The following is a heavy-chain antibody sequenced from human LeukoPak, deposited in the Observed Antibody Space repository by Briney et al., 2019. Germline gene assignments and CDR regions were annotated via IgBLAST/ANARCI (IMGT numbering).Heavy chain of an antibody. CDR3: AKDWHSSSWYYFDY. CDR1: GFTVSSNY. CDR2: IYSGGST. D-gene: IGHD6-13*01. V-gene: IGHV3-53*05. J-gene: IGHJ4*02. Sequence: GGSLRLSCAASGFTVSSNYMSWVRQAPGKGLEWVSVIYSGGSTYYADSVKGRFTISRDNSKNTLYLQMSSLRAEDTAVYYCAKDWHSSSWYYFDYWGQGTLVTVSS.